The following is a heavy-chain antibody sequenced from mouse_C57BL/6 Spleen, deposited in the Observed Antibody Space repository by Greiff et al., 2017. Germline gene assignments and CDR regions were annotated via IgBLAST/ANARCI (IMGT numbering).Heavy chain of an antibody. CDR3: ARGGYYFDD. J-gene: IGHJ2*01. CDR1: GYTFTSYT. CDR2: INPSSGYT. Sequence: QVQLQQSGAELARPGASVKMSCKASGYTFTSYTMHWVKQRPGQGLEWIGYINPSSGYTKYNQKFKDKATLTADKSSSTAYMQRSSLTSEDSAGYYCARGGYYFDDWGQGTTLTVSS. D-gene: IGHD3-1*01. V-gene: IGHV1-4*01.